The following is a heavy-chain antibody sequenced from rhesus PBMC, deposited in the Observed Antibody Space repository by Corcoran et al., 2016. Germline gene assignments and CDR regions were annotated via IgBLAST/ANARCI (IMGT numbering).Heavy chain of an antibody. CDR1: GASITGYYY. J-gene: IGHJ4*01. Sequence: QVQLQESGPGLVKPSETLSLTCTVSGASITGYYYWSWIRQPPGKGLEWIGGIYGNRATTYYNPSLKSRLTISKDTCKNQFSLKLSSVTAADAAVYSCARQQSTGGDPYYVDFWGQGVLVTVSS. D-gene: IGHD3-34*01. CDR2: IYGNRATT. V-gene: IGHV4-143*01. CDR3: ARQQSTGGDPYYVDF.